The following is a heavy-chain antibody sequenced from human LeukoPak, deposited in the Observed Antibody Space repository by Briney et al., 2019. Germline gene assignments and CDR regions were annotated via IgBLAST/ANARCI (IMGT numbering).Heavy chain of an antibody. Sequence: PSATLSLTCTVSGGSISSSGYYWGWIRQPPGKGLEWIGKIHHSGSTYYNPSLKSRVTISVDTSKNQFSLKLSSVTAADTAVYYCARPTREYSSSSYYFDYWGQGILVTVSS. CDR1: GGSISSSGYY. V-gene: IGHV4-39*01. D-gene: IGHD6-6*01. CDR3: ARPTREYSSSSYYFDY. CDR2: IHHSGST. J-gene: IGHJ4*02.